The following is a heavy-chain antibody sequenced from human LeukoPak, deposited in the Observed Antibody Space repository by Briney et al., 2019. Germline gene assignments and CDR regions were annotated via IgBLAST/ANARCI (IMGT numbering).Heavy chain of an antibody. CDR2: ISSGGAYT. CDR1: GFIFSSYG. J-gene: IGHJ4*02. Sequence: GGSLRLSCTGSGFIFSSYGLFWVRQAPGKGLEWVSAISSGGAYTYYADSVKGRFTISRDTSLNTLYLQMNNLRAEDTAVYFCAKRGVVIRGILVIGYHQEAYHYDFWGQGVLVTVSS. D-gene: IGHD3-10*01. V-gene: IGHV3-23*01. CDR3: AKRGVVIRGILVIGYHQEAYHYDF.